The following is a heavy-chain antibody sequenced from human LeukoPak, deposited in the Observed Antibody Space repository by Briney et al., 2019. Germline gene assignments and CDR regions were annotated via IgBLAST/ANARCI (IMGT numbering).Heavy chain of an antibody. Sequence: GGSLRLSCAASGFTVSSNYMSWVRQAPRKGLEWVSVIYSGGSTYYADSVKGRFTISRDNSKNTLYLQMNSLRAEDTAVYYCAREGNYYEGYYGMDVWGQGTTVNVSS. CDR2: IYSGGST. D-gene: IGHD3-22*01. V-gene: IGHV3-66*01. J-gene: IGHJ6*02. CDR1: GFTVSSNY. CDR3: AREGNYYEGYYGMDV.